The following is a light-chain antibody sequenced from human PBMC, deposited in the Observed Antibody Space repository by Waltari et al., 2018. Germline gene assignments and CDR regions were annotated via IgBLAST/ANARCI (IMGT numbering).Light chain of an antibody. CDR3: QQRSIWPPLT. J-gene: IGKJ4*01. CDR1: QSVSRY. Sequence: EIVLTQSPATLSLSPGERATLSCRASQSVSRYLAWYQQKPGQAPRLLSYDASNRATGIPARCRGSGSVTDFTLTISSLEPEDSAVYYCQQRSIWPPLTFGGGTKVEIK. CDR2: DAS. V-gene: IGKV3-11*01.